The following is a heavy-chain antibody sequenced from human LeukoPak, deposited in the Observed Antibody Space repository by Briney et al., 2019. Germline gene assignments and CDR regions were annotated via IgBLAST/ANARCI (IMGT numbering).Heavy chain of an antibody. D-gene: IGHD3-10*01. CDR3: ARESGSGSYYYYFDY. Sequence: PGGSLRLSCAASGFTVSSNYMSWVRQAPGKGLEWVSVIYSGGSTYYADSVKGRFTISRDNSKNTLYLQMNSLRAEDTAVYYYARESGSGSYYYYFDYWGQGTLVTVSS. CDR2: IYSGGST. CDR1: GFTVSSNY. V-gene: IGHV3-66*01. J-gene: IGHJ4*02.